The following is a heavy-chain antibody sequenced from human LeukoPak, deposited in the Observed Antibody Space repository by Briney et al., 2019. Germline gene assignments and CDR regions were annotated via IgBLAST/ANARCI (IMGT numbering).Heavy chain of an antibody. Sequence: GGSLRLSCAASGFTFSSYSMNWVRQAPGKGLEWVSYISSSSSTIYYADSVKGRFTISRDNAKNSLYPQMNSLRAEDTAVYYCARVPLLWFGELWGDYFDYWGQGTLVTVSS. CDR3: ARVPLLWFGELWGDYFDY. D-gene: IGHD3-10*01. J-gene: IGHJ4*02. V-gene: IGHV3-48*01. CDR2: ISSSSSTI. CDR1: GFTFSSYS.